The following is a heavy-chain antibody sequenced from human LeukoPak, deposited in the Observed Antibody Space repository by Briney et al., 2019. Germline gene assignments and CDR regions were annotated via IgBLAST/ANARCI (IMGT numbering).Heavy chain of an antibody. V-gene: IGHV3-11*01. CDR2: ISSSGSRI. Sequence: GGSLRLSCAASGFTFNGYYMSWIRQAPGKGLEWVSYISSSGSRIYYADSVKGRFTISRDNAKNSLYLQMNSLRAEDTAVYYCARDSRSVSYYMDVWGKGSAVTISS. CDR1: GFTFNGYY. CDR3: ARDSRSVSYYMDV. D-gene: IGHD3-3*01. J-gene: IGHJ6*03.